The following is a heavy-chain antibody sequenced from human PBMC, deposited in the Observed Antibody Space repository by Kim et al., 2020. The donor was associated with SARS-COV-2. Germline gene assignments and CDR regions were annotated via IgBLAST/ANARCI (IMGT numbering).Heavy chain of an antibody. CDR3: ARRTYYYDSSGYYSDAFDI. Sequence: SETLSLTCTVSGGSISSYYWSWIRQPPGKGLEWIGYIYYSGSTNYNPSLKSRVTISVDTSKNQFSLKLSSVTAADTAVYYCARRTYYYDSSGYYSDAFDIWGKGTMVTVSS. V-gene: IGHV4-59*01. CDR2: IYYSGST. J-gene: IGHJ3*02. D-gene: IGHD3-22*01. CDR1: GGSISSYY.